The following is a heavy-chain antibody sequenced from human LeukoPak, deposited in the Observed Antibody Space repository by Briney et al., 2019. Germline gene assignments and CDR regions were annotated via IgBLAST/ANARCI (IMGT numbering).Heavy chain of an antibody. V-gene: IGHV1-18*01. CDR3: ARDQSRVGGTRPVDF. J-gene: IGHJ4*02. D-gene: IGHD1-26*01. CDR2: ISVKNGDT. CDR1: GYTFSNYG. Sequence: GSVTVSCKASGYTFSNYGISWVRQAPGQGVEWMGWISVKNGDTTYAQKLHGRVTMTIDTSTSTAYIELRSLTSDDTAVYYCARDQSRVGGTRPVDFWGQGTLVTVSS.